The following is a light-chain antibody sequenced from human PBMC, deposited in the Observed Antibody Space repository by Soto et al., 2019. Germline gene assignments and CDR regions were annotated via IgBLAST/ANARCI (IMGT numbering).Light chain of an antibody. CDR1: QAISNY. CDR2: FAS. V-gene: IGKV1-27*01. J-gene: IGKJ3*01. Sequence: DIQLTQSPSTLSASVGDRVTITCRASQAISNYVAWYRQKPGKVPQLLIYFASTLQSGVPSRLSGSGSGTDCTLTISCLQPEDVATYYCQKYNSAPFSFGPETKVDLK. CDR3: QKYNSAPFS.